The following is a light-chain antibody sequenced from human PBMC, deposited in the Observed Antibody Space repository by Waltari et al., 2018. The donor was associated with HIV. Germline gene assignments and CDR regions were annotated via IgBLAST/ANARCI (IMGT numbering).Light chain of an antibody. CDR3: AAWDDSLSAGV. CDR2: RNN. J-gene: IGLJ3*02. V-gene: IGLV1-47*01. CDR1: SSNIGSKY. Sequence: QSVLTQPPSASGTPGQRVTISCSGSSSNIGSKYVYWFQQLPGTPPNRLMFRNNHRPSGVPGRVSGSKSGTSASLAISGLRAEDEADYYCAAWDDSLSAGVFGGGTKLTVL.